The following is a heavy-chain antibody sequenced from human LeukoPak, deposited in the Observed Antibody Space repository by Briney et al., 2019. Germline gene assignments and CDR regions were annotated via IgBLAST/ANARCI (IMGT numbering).Heavy chain of an antibody. V-gene: IGHV3-21*01. D-gene: IGHD3-16*02. CDR2: ISSSSSYI. J-gene: IGHJ4*02. CDR1: GFTFSSYS. CDR3: AKDRWPNMITFGGVIAPNYFDY. Sequence: GGSLRLSCAASGFTFSSYSMNWVRQAPGKGLEWVSSISSSSSYIYYADSVKGRFTISRDNAKNTLYLQMNSLRAEDTAVYYCAKDRWPNMITFGGVIAPNYFDYWGQGTLVTVSS.